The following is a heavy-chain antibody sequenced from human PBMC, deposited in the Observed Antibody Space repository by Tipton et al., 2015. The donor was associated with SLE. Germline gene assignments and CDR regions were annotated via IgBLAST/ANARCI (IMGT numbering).Heavy chain of an antibody. V-gene: IGHV4-61*02. J-gene: IGHJ4*02. Sequence: TLSLTCTVSGGSISSGSYYWSWIRQPAGKGLEWVGRIYTSGSTNYNPSLNSLVTISVDTSKNQFSLKLSSVTAADTAVYYCARGFPQPNWNYEPFDYWGQGTLVTVSS. CDR1: GGSISSGSYY. D-gene: IGHD1-7*01. CDR2: IYTSGST. CDR3: ARGFPQPNWNYEPFDY.